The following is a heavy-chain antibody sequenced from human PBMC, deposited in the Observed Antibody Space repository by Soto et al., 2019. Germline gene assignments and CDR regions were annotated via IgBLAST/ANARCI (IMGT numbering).Heavy chain of an antibody. D-gene: IGHD3-16*01. V-gene: IGHV3-9*01. CDR1: GFTFDDYA. CDR3: AQRAFGGHYYYGRYV. CDR2: IRWHSANM. Sequence: EVQLVESGGGWVQPGRSLRLSCAASGFTFDDYAMHWVRQAPVKGLEWVSGIRWHSANMNYADSVKARFTISRDNAKNSPSRQMNSLRAEDTAVSYCAQRAFGGHYYYGRYVWDQGTTVTVSS. J-gene: IGHJ6*02.